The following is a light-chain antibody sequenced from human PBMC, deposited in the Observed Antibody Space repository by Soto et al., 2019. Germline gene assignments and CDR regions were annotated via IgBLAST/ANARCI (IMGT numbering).Light chain of an antibody. CDR1: SGHSSYA. CDR3: QTWGTGIRGV. J-gene: IGLJ2*01. Sequence: QSVLTQSPSASASLGASVKLTCTLSSGHSSYAIAWHQQQPEKGPRYLMKLNSDGSHSKGDGIPDRFSGSSSGAERYLTISSLQSEDEADYYCQTWGTGIRGVFGGGTKLTGL. CDR2: LNSDGSH. V-gene: IGLV4-69*01.